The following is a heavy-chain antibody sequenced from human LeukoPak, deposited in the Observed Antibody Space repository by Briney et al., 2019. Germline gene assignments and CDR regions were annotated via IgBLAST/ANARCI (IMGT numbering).Heavy chain of an antibody. CDR1: GSTLTKLS. D-gene: IGHD3-10*01. CDR3: ATLMFRGVIGDDYYGMDV. Sequence: ASVKVSCKVSGSTLTKLSVHWVRQTPGKGLEWMGGFDPEDGETINGQKFQGRVTMTEDTSTDTAYMELSSLRSEDTAVYYWATLMFRGVIGDDYYGMDVWGKGTTVTVSS. V-gene: IGHV1-24*01. CDR2: FDPEDGET. J-gene: IGHJ6*04.